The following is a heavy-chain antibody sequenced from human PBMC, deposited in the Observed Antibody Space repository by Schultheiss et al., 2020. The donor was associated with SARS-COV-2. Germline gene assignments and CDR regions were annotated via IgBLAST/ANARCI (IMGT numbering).Heavy chain of an antibody. V-gene: IGHV4-59*12. CDR3: ARRLGRYSFGVNDY. J-gene: IGHJ4*02. Sequence: GSLRLSCTVSGGSISSYYWGWIRQPPGKGLEWIGYIYYSGSTNYNPSLKSRVTISVDTYKNQFSLKLSSVTAADTAVYFCARRLGRYSFGVNDYWGQGTLVTVSS. D-gene: IGHD5-18*01. CDR1: GGSISSYY. CDR2: IYYSGST.